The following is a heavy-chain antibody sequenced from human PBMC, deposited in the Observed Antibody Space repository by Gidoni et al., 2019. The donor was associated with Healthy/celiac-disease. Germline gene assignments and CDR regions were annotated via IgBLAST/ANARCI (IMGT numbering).Heavy chain of an antibody. CDR3: ARRAPVFGFGELSRQLGWFDP. J-gene: IGHJ5*02. D-gene: IGHD3-10*01. CDR2: IYPGDSDT. CDR1: GYSFTSYW. V-gene: IGHV5-51*01. Sequence: EVQLVQSGAEVKKPGESLKISCKGSGYSFTSYWIGWVRQMPGKGLEWMGIIYPGDSDTRYSPSFQGQVTISADKSISTAYLQWSSLKASDTAMYYCARRAPVFGFGELSRQLGWFDPWGQGTLVTVSS.